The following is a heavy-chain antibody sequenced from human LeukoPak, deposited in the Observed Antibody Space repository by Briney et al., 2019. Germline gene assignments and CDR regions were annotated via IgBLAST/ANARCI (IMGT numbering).Heavy chain of an antibody. CDR1: GFVFSGFG. CDR2: IRYEGSQ. Sequence: PGGSLRLSCAASGFVFSGFGMHWVRQAPGKGLEWVAFIRYEGSQYYVDSVKGRFTISRDNFENTLYLQMNSLRPEDTGLYYCARDGAAVTTPDYWGQGTLVTVSA. J-gene: IGHJ4*02. V-gene: IGHV3-30*02. CDR3: ARDGAAVTTPDY. D-gene: IGHD4-17*01.